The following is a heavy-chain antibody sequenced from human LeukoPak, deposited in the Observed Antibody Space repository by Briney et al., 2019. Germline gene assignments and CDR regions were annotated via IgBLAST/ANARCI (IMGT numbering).Heavy chain of an antibody. CDR1: GFTFSNST. J-gene: IGHJ4*02. D-gene: IGHD6-19*01. CDR3: VRVGSVAGSDYLDY. V-gene: IGHV3-72*01. Sequence: GGSLRLSCAASGFTFSNSTMSWVRQAPGKGLEWVGRSRNKAKSYTTEYAASVKGRFTISRDDSKNSLYLQMNSLKTEDTAVYYCVRVGSVAGSDYLDYWGQGTLVTVSS. CDR2: SRNKAKSYTT.